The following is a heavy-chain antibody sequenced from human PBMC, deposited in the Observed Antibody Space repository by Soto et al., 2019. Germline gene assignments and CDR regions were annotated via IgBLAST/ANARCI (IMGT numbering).Heavy chain of an antibody. CDR3: VRDSYTAHWHTAGEDY. J-gene: IGHJ4*02. D-gene: IGHD2-2*02. Sequence: DVQLVESRGGLVQPGGSLRLSCAASGFYITNYWMTWVRQAPGKGPEWVANIKEDGSLKFYVDSVRGRFTISRDNAKNSVYLGMSRLRAEDTAVYYCVRDSYTAHWHTAGEDYWGQGTLVTVSS. CDR2: IKEDGSLK. V-gene: IGHV3-7*01. CDR1: GFYITNYW.